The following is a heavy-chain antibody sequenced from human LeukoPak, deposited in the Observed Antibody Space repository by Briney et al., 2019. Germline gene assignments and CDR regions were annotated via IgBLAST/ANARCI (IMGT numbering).Heavy chain of an antibody. D-gene: IGHD3-10*01. CDR3: ARGDGSGSFLDY. CDR1: GGSFSGSY. J-gene: IGHJ4*02. Sequence: SETLSLTCAVYGGSFSGSYRSWIRQPPGKGLEWIGEINHRGSTNYNPSLKSRVTISADTSKNQFSLKLSSVTAADTAVYYCARGDGSGSFLDYWGQGTLVTVSS. CDR2: INHRGST. V-gene: IGHV4-34*01.